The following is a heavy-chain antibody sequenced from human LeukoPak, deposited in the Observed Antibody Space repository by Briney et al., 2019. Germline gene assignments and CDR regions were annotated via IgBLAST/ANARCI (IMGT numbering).Heavy chain of an antibody. J-gene: IGHJ6*02. CDR3: ARHRQEFYYYYGMDV. Sequence: PSETLSLTCTVSAGSISGYYWSWIRQPPGKGLEWIGYIYYTGSTNYSPSLMSRVTISLDASKNQFSLKLSSVTAADTAVYYCARHRQEFYYYYGMDVWGQGTTVTVSS. V-gene: IGHV4-59*08. CDR2: IYYTGST. CDR1: AGSISGYY. D-gene: IGHD2/OR15-2a*01.